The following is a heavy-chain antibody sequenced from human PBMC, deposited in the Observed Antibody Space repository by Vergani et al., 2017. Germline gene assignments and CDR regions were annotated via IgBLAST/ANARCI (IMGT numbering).Heavy chain of an antibody. CDR1: GGSISSSSYY. V-gene: IGHV4-39*07. CDR2: IYYSGST. Sequence: QLQLQESGPGLVKPSETLSLTCTVSGGSISSSSYYWGWIRQPPGKGLEWIGSIYYSGSTYYNPSLKSRVTISVDTSKNQFSLKLSSVTAADTAVYYCASFDDSSGPESDYWGQGTLVTVSS. CDR3: ASFDDSSGPESDY. J-gene: IGHJ4*02. D-gene: IGHD3-22*01.